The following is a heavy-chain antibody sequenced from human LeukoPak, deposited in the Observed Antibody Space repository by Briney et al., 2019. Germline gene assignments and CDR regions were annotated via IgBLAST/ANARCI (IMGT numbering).Heavy chain of an antibody. Sequence: SETLSLTCTVSGGSISSYYWSWIRQPPGKGLEWIGYIYYTGSTNYNPSLNSRVTISLETSKNQFSLNLSSVTAADTAVYYCARDRPGGGSLDYWGQGILVTVSS. V-gene: IGHV4-59*01. CDR3: ARDRPGGGSLDY. CDR2: IYYTGST. D-gene: IGHD2-15*01. J-gene: IGHJ4*02. CDR1: GGSISSYY.